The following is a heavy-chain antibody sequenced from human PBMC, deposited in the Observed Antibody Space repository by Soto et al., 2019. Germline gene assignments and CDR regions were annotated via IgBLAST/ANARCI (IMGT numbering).Heavy chain of an antibody. CDR1: GFSLSNNG. CDR2: ISYDGNNK. V-gene: IGHV3-30*18. D-gene: IGHD1-26*01. CDR3: AKGGSGSYLTYYYYYGMDV. Sequence: PGGSLRLSCAASGFSLSNNGMHWVRQAPGKGLEWVAVISYDGNNKYYADSVKGRFTISRDNSKNTVYLEMNNLRAEDTAMYYCAKGGSGSYLTYYYYYGMDVWGQGTTVTVS. J-gene: IGHJ6*02.